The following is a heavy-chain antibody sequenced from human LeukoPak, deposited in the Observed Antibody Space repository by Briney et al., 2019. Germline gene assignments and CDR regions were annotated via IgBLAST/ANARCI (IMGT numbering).Heavy chain of an antibody. V-gene: IGHV3-53*01. CDR1: GFTVSIND. CDR2: IHGGGST. Sequence: PGRSLRLSCVVSGFTVSINDMSWVRQAPGKGLEWVSVIHGGGSTYYADSVKGRFTISRDNSKNTMYLQMNSLRAEDTAIYYCARDPTEWGQGTLVTVSS. D-gene: IGHD4-11*01. CDR3: ARDPTE. J-gene: IGHJ4*02.